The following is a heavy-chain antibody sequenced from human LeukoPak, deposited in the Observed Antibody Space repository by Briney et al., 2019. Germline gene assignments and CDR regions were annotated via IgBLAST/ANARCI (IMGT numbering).Heavy chain of an antibody. Sequence: GASVKVSCKASGYTFTGYYMHWVRQAPGQGLEWMGWINPNSGGTNYAQKFQGRVTMTRDTSISTAYMELSRLRSDDTAVYYCARGTGFGEGRLFDYWGQGTLVTVSS. D-gene: IGHD3-10*01. J-gene: IGHJ4*02. CDR1: GYTFTGYY. V-gene: IGHV1-2*02. CDR2: INPNSGGT. CDR3: ARGTGFGEGRLFDY.